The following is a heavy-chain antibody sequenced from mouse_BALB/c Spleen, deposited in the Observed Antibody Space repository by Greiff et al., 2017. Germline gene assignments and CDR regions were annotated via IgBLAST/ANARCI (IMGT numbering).Heavy chain of an antibody. Sequence: EVQLQQSGAELVKPGASVKLSCTASGFNIKDTYMHWVKQRPEQGLEWIGRIDPANGNTKYDPKFQGKATITADTSSNTAYLQLSSLTSEDTAVYYGARGGYGSSYGYFDYWGQGTTLTVSS. CDR3: ARGGYGSSYGYFDY. CDR1: GFNIKDTY. V-gene: IGHV14-3*02. CDR2: IDPANGNT. J-gene: IGHJ2*01. D-gene: IGHD1-1*01.